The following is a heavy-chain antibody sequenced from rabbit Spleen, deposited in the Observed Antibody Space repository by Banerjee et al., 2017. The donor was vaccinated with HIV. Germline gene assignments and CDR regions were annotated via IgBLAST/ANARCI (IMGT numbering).Heavy chain of an antibody. V-gene: IGHV1S47*01. D-gene: IGHD4-2*01. Sequence: QEQLMESGGGLVQPGGSLKLSCKASGFDFSNYGVSWVRQALGKGLEWIGYIDPIFGSTYYASWVNGRFSISRENTQNTVSLQVNSLTAADTATYFCGRYFIDVGTNLWGPGTLVTVS. CDR2: IDPIFGST. J-gene: IGHJ4*01. CDR3: GRYFIDVGTNL. CDR1: GFDFSNYG.